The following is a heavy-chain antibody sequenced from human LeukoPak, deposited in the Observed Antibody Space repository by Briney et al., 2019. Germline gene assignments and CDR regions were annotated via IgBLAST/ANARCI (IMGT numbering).Heavy chain of an antibody. V-gene: IGHV1-18*01. CDR3: ARDTASSGSFDY. Sequence: ASVKVSCKASGYSCTSYGISWMRQAPGPGIELMGWISAYNGNTNYAQKLQGRVTMTTDTSTSAAYMELRSLRSDDTAVYYCARDTASSGSFDYWGQGTLVTVSS. CDR1: GYSCTSYG. CDR2: ISAYNGNT. J-gene: IGHJ4*02. D-gene: IGHD1-26*01.